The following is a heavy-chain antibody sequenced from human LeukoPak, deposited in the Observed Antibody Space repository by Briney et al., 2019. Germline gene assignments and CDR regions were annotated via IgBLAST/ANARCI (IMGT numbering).Heavy chain of an antibody. CDR2: IGKAGDT. Sequence: GGSLRLSCAASGFPFNYYWMHWVRQATGGGLEWVSSIGKAGDTYYADSVKGRFTISRENANNHFYLQMNSLRAGDTAVYFCASLGDSIYWGQGTLVTVSS. J-gene: IGHJ4*02. CDR3: ASLGDSIY. V-gene: IGHV3-13*01. CDR1: GFPFNYYW. D-gene: IGHD1-26*01.